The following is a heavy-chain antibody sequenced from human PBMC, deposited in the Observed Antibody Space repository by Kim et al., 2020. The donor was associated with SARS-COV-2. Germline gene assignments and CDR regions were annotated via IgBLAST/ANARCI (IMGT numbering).Heavy chain of an antibody. Sequence: SETLSLTCAVSGGSVSSSNWWSWVRQPPGKGLEWIGEIYHSGSTNYNPSLKSRVTISVDKSKNQFSLKLNSVTAADTAVYYCARDGRDRFGEVRSFPNWGQGTPVTVSS. CDR2: IYHSGST. CDR1: GGSVSSSNW. J-gene: IGHJ4*02. V-gene: IGHV4-4*02. CDR3: ARDGRDRFGEVRSFPN. D-gene: IGHD3-10*01.